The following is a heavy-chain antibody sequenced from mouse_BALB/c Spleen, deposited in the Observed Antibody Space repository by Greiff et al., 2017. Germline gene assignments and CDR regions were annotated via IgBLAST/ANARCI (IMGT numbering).Heavy chain of an antibody. D-gene: IGHD2-4*01. V-gene: IGHV14-3*02. CDR2: IDPANGNT. Sequence: VQLQQSGAELVKPGASVKLSCTASGFNIKDTYMHWVKQRPEQGLEWIGRIDPANGNTTYDPKFQGKATITAETSSNTAYLQLSSLTSEDTAVYYCARSPYDYDEDAMDYWGQGTSVTVSS. J-gene: IGHJ4*01. CDR3: ARSPYDYDEDAMDY. CDR1: GFNIKDTY.